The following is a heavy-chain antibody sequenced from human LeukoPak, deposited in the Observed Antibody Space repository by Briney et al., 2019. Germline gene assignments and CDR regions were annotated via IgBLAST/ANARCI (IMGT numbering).Heavy chain of an antibody. Sequence: SQTLSLTCTVSGGSISSGGYYWSWIWQPPGKGLEWIGYIYHSGSTYYNPSLKSRVTISVDRSKNQFSLKLSSVTAADTAVYYCARGVPAAVYYYYYYMDVWGKGTTVTVSS. V-gene: IGHV4-30-2*01. J-gene: IGHJ6*03. CDR1: GGSISSGGYY. CDR3: ARGVPAAVYYYYYYMDV. D-gene: IGHD2-2*01. CDR2: IYHSGST.